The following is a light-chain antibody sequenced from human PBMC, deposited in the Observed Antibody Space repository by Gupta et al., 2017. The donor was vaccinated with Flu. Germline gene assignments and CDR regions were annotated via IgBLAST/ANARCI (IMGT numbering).Light chain of an antibody. CDR2: NYY. CDR3: PARDDRLTCFI. Sequence: QSVLSQPPSASGTPGQRVTISCSGSSSNIGRNPVNWYQQVAGTSPKLLMYNYYQRPSGVLDRSSGSNSGTSASLAISGLQSEVEADYYCPARDDRLTCFIFGGGKRLTVL. J-gene: IGLJ2*01. CDR1: SSNIGRNP. V-gene: IGLV1-44*01.